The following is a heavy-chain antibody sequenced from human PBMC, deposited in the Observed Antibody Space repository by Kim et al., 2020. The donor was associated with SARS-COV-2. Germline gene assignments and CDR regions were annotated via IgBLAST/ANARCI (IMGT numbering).Heavy chain of an antibody. D-gene: IGHD5-18*01. V-gene: IGHV4-39*07. CDR2: ST. J-gene: IGHJ4*02. Sequence: STYYNPTLKSRVTISVDTSKNQFSLKLRSVTAADTAVYYCARDHDTAIDYWGQGTLVTVSS. CDR3: ARDHDTAIDY.